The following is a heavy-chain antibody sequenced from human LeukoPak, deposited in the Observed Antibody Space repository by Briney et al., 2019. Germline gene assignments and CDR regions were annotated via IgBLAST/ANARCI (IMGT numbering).Heavy chain of an antibody. CDR3: ARDLSFSPDY. CDR2: ISPDGDFK. J-gene: IGHJ4*02. CDR1: GFTFRSSW. V-gene: IGHV3-74*01. Sequence: GGSLRLSCAASGFTFRSSWMHWVRQVPGKGLVWVSHISPDGDFKDYADSVKGRFIISRDNAKNTLFLQTNRLRAEDTALYFCARDLSFSPDYWVQGTLVTVSS.